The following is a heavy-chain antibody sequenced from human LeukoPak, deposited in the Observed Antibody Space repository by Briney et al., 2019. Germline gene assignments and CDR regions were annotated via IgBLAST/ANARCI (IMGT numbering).Heavy chain of an antibody. Sequence: GGSLRLSCAASGFTFSSCAMSWVRQAPGKGLEWVSAISGSGGSTYYADSVKGRFTISRDNAKNSLYLQMNSLRAEDTAVYYCARTSGDFWSGYYIGAYYFDYWGQGTLVTVSS. D-gene: IGHD3-3*01. CDR3: ARTSGDFWSGYYIGAYYFDY. CDR2: ISGSGGST. CDR1: GFTFSSCA. V-gene: IGHV3-23*01. J-gene: IGHJ4*02.